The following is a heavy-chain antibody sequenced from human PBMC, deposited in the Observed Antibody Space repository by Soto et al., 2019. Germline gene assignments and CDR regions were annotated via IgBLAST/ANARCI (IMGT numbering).Heavy chain of an antibody. CDR3: AKAKSLRAVRGSSFDY. Sequence: DVQLLESGGGLVQPGGSLRLSCEASEFMFSSYAMSWVRQAPGKGLEWVSTISPTGDNTYYADSVKGRFTLSRDNSKETLSLQMNSLTTEDTAIYYCAKAKSLRAVRGSSFDYWGQGALVTVSS. J-gene: IGHJ4*02. CDR1: EFMFSSYA. D-gene: IGHD6-19*01. V-gene: IGHV3-23*01. CDR2: ISPTGDNT.